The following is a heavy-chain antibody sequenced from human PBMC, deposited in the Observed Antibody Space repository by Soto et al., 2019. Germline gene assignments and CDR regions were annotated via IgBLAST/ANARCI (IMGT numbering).Heavy chain of an antibody. V-gene: IGHV4-59*01. CDR1: GGSISSYY. Sequence: PSETLSLTCTVSGGSISSYYWSWIRQPPGKGLEWIGYIYYSGSTNYNPSLKSRVTISVDTSKNQFSLKLSSVTAADTAVYYCARGGFLDDFWTRNYMDVWGKGTTVTVSS. D-gene: IGHD3-3*01. J-gene: IGHJ6*03. CDR2: IYYSGST. CDR3: ARGGFLDDFWTRNYMDV.